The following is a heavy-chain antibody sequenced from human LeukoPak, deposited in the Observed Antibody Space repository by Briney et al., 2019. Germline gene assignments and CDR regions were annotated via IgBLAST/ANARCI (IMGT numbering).Heavy chain of an antibody. J-gene: IGHJ5*02. CDR3: ARADSDLRNNWFDP. D-gene: IGHD2-15*01. CDR2: IYYSGST. Sequence: SETLSLTCTVSGGSISSYYWSWIRQPPGKGLEWIGYIYYSGSTNYNPSLKSRVTISVDTSKNQFSLKLSSVTAADTAVYYCARADSDLRNNWFDPWGQGTLVTVSS. CDR1: GGSISSYY. V-gene: IGHV4-59*01.